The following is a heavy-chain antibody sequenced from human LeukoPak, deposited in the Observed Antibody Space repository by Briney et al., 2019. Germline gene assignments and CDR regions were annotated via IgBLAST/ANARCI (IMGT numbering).Heavy chain of an antibody. CDR1: GYSISSGYY. Sequence: PSETLSLTCTVSGYSISSGYYWGWIRPPPGKGREWSGSIYHSGSTYYNPSLKSRVTISVDTSKNQFSLKLSSVTAADTAVYYCARDQPRSRFDAFDIWGQGTMVTVSS. V-gene: IGHV4-38-2*02. CDR2: IYHSGST. CDR3: ARDQPRSRFDAFDI. J-gene: IGHJ3*02. D-gene: IGHD6-13*01.